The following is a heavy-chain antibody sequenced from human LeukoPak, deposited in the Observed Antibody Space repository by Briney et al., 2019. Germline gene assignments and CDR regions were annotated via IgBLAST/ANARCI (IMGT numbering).Heavy chain of an antibody. V-gene: IGHV4-34*01. J-gene: IGHJ3*02. D-gene: IGHD4-23*01. CDR1: GGSFSGYY. CDR2: INHSGST. CDR3: ARGGGFDAFDI. Sequence: SETLSLTCAVYGGSFSGYYWGWIRQPPGKGLEWIGEINHSGSTNYNPSLKSRVTISVDTSKNQFSLKLSSVTAADTAVYYCARGGGFDAFDIWGQGTMVTVSS.